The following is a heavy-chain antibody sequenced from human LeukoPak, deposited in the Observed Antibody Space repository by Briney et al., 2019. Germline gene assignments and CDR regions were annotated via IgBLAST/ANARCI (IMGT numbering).Heavy chain of an antibody. CDR2: IYTGGST. V-gene: IGHV3-53*01. Sequence: GGSLRLSRAASGFTVSSNYMSWVRQAPGKGLEWVSVIYTGGSTYYADSVKGRFTISRDNSKDTLYLQMNSLRAEDTAVYYCARVRPHPIIDVWGKGTTVTVSS. CDR3: ARVRPHPIIDV. D-gene: IGHD6-6*01. J-gene: IGHJ6*03. CDR1: GFTVSSNY.